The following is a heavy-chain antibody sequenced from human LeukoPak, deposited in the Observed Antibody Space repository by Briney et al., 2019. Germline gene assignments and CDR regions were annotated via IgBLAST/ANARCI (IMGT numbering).Heavy chain of an antibody. V-gene: IGHV4-59*01. CDR1: GGSISSNY. Sequence: SETLSLTRSVSGGSISSNYWSWIRQPPGKGLEWIGYIYYSGTTNYNPSLKSRVSISVDTSKNQFSLKLSSVTAADTAVYYCARGYSSSWYPGAFDIWGQGTMVTVSS. D-gene: IGHD6-13*01. J-gene: IGHJ3*02. CDR2: IYYSGTT. CDR3: ARGYSSSWYPGAFDI.